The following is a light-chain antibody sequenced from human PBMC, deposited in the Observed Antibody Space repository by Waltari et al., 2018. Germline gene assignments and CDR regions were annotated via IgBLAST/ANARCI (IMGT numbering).Light chain of an antibody. J-gene: IGKJ1*01. Sequence: DIQMTQSPSSLSASVGDRVTITCRASQSVRNFLIWYQQEPGQAPTLLIYATSSLQTGVPSRFSGSGSGTDFTLSISSLQPEDFAMYFCQQDDMTPRTFGQGTKVEIK. V-gene: IGKV1-39*01. CDR2: ATS. CDR1: QSVRNF. CDR3: QQDDMTPRT.